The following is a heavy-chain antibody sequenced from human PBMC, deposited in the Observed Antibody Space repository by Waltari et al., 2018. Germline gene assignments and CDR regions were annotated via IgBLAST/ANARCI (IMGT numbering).Heavy chain of an antibody. CDR2: INPKSGNT. J-gene: IGHJ4*02. D-gene: IGHD3-3*01. CDR1: GYPFSDYD. Sequence: QMQLVQSGAEVKKPGASVKVSCKASGYPFSDYDINWVRQATGHGLEWTGWINPKSGNTVSAQNFQDRVTITRDPSTSTVYMELSSLRSDDAAVYYCARVHYDFWSGYYIWGQGTLVTVPS. V-gene: IGHV1-8*02. CDR3: ARVHYDFWSGYYI.